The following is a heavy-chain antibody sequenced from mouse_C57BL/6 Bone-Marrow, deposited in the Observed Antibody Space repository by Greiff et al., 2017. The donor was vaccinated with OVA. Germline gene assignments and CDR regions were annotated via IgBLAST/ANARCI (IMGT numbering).Heavy chain of an antibody. V-gene: IGHV1-64*01. J-gene: IGHJ2*01. CDR2: IHPNSGST. Sequence: QVQLQQPGAELVKPGASVKLSCKASGYTFTSYWMHWVKQRPGQGLEWIGMIHPNSGSTNYNEKFKSKATLTVDKSSSTAYMQLSSLTSEDSAVYYCARPYDGYYGDYFDYWGQGTTLTVSS. CDR1: GYTFTSYW. CDR3: ARPYDGYYGDYFDY. D-gene: IGHD2-3*01.